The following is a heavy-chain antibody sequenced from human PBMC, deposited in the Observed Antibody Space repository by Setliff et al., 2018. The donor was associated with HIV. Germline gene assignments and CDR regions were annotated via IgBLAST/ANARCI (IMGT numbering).Heavy chain of an antibody. D-gene: IGHD3-16*01. J-gene: IGHJ4*02. Sequence: SETLSLTCTVSGGSIRTGAYYWGWIRQPPGKGLEWIGSIYYDGRPFYKPSLKSRLTISVDTSKNQFSLRLNSVTAADMAVYFCARGGAVSADFDSWGQGTLVTVSS. CDR1: GGSIRTGAYY. CDR3: ARGGAVSADFDS. CDR2: IYYDGRP. V-gene: IGHV4-39*07.